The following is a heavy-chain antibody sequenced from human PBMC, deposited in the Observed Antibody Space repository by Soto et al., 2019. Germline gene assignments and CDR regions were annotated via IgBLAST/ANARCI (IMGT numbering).Heavy chain of an antibody. D-gene: IGHD6-13*01. V-gene: IGHV4-34*01. J-gene: IGHJ4*02. CDR2: MHHSGST. CDR3: ARVARGYSSSWFDN. CDR1: GGSFSGYY. Sequence: SETLSLTCAVYGGSFSGYYWGWIRQPPGKGLEWIGEMHHSGSTKYNPSLKSRVTISVDASKNQLSLRLSSVTAADTAVYYCARVARGYSSSWFDNWGQGALVTVSS.